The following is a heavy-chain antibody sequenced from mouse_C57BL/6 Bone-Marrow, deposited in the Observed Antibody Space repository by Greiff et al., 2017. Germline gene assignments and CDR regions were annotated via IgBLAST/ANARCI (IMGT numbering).Heavy chain of an antibody. CDR1: GYTFTSYD. Sequence: LEESGPELVKPGASVKLSCKASGYTFTSYDINWVQQRPGQGLEWIGWIYPRDGSTKYNEKFKGKATLTVDPSSSTAYMELHSLTSEDSAVYFCARDYGSSYWYFDVWGTGTTVTVSS. V-gene: IGHV1-85*01. J-gene: IGHJ1*03. CDR3: ARDYGSSYWYFDV. CDR2: IYPRDGST. D-gene: IGHD1-1*01.